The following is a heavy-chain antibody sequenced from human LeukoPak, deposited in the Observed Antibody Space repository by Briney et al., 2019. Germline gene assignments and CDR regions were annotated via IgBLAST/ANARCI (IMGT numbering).Heavy chain of an antibody. V-gene: IGHV3-73*01. D-gene: IGHD5-18*01. CDR1: GSTFSGSA. CDR3: TREKEAYNFGLAHYYYYMDV. Sequence: GGSLRLSCAASGSTFSGSAMHWVRQAPGKGLEWVGQIGSGAKSYATAYAASVKGRFTISRDDSKNTAYLQMNSLQTEDTAVYYCTREKEAYNFGLAHYYYYMDVWGKGTTVTVSS. J-gene: IGHJ6*03. CDR2: IGSGAKSYAT.